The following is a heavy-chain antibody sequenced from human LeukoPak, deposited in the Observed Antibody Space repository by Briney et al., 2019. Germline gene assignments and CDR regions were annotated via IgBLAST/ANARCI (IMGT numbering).Heavy chain of an antibody. CDR2: IDPSDSYT. Sequence: PGESLRISCKGSGYLFTSYWISWGRQVPGKGLEWMGRIDPSDSYTNYSPSFQGHVTISADKSISTAYLQWSSLKASDTAMYYCARSGYSYGYYFDYWGQGTLVTVSS. V-gene: IGHV5-10-1*01. CDR1: GYLFTSYW. J-gene: IGHJ4*02. D-gene: IGHD5-18*01. CDR3: ARSGYSYGYYFDY.